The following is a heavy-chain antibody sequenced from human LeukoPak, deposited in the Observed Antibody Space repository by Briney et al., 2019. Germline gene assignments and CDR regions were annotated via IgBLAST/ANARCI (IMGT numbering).Heavy chain of an antibody. D-gene: IGHD3-16*01. Sequence: GGSLSLSCAASGFTFSSYAMNWVRQAPGKGLEWVSSISGSGGSTYYADSVKGRFTISRHNSKNTLYLQMNNLRAEDTAVYYCAKSIVGLVVMNWFGSWGQGTLVTVSS. J-gene: IGHJ5*01. CDR3: AKSIVGLVVMNWFGS. CDR2: ISGSGGST. CDR1: GFTFSSYA. V-gene: IGHV3-23*01.